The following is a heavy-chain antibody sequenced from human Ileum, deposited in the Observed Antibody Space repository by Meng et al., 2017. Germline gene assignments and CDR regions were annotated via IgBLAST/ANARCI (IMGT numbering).Heavy chain of an antibody. J-gene: IGHJ4*02. CDR2: TYYRSKWYS. V-gene: IGHV6-1*01. CDR3: ASGSGSLDY. D-gene: IGHD3-3*01. Sequence: QVQLQQAGPGLVKPSPTLSLTCAVSWGSGYSNIAAWNWIRQSPLRGLEWLGRTYYRSKWYSEYAVSVKSRISITPDTSKNQFSLQMNSVTPEDTAVYYCASGSGSLDYWGPGTLVTVSS. CDR1: WGSGYSNIAA.